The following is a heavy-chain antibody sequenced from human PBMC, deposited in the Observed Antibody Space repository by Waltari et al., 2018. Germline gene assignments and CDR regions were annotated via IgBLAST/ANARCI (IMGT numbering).Heavy chain of an antibody. J-gene: IGHJ2*01. CDR1: GYSISSGYY. D-gene: IGHD1-1*01. Sequence: QVQLQESGPGLVKPSETLTITCAVSGYSISSGYYWGWIRQHPGKGLEWIGSIYHSGSSYDTPTLKSRHTISLDTSKNPFSLNLISVTAADPARYYCARVTYDPLRAAFDLWGRGTLVTVSS. V-gene: IGHV4-38-2*01. CDR2: IYHSGSS. CDR3: ARVTYDPLRAAFDL.